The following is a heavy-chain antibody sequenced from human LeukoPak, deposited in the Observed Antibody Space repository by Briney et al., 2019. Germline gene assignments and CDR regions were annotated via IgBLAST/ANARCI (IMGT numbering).Heavy chain of an antibody. CDR3: ARRLTYYYDSSGYAFDI. CDR2: IYYSGST. CDR1: GGSISSYY. D-gene: IGHD3-22*01. V-gene: IGHV4-59*01. Sequence: SSETLSLTCTVSGGSISSYYWSWIRQPPGKGLEWIGYIYYSGSTNYNPSLKSRVTISVDTSKNQFSLKLSSVTAADTAVYYCARRLTYYYDSSGYAFDIWGQGTTVTVSS. J-gene: IGHJ3*02.